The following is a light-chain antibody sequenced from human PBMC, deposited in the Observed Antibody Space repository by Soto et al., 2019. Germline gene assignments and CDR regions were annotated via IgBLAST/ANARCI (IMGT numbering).Light chain of an antibody. J-gene: IGKJ1*01. CDR3: QQYYSTPWT. Sequence: DIVMTQSPDSLAVSLGERATFNCKSSQSVLYSPNNKNYLAWYQQKPGQPPKLLIYWASTRESGVPDRFSGSGSVTDFTLTISSLQAEDVAVYYCQQYYSTPWTFGQGTKVEI. V-gene: IGKV4-1*01. CDR1: QSVLYSPNNKNY. CDR2: WAS.